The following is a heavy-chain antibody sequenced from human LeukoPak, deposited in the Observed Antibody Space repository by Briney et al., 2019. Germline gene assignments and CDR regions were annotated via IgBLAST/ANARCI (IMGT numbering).Heavy chain of an antibody. J-gene: IGHJ3*02. CDR2: MNPNSGNT. CDR3: ARGGLYDSSGNDAFDI. V-gene: IGHV1-8*01. D-gene: IGHD3-22*01. Sequence: ASVKVSCKASGYTFTSYDINWVRQATGQGLEWMGWMNPNSGNTGYAQKFQGRVTMTRNTSISTAYMELSSLRSEDTAVYYCARGGLYDSSGNDAFDIWGQGTMVTVSS. CDR1: GYTFTSYD.